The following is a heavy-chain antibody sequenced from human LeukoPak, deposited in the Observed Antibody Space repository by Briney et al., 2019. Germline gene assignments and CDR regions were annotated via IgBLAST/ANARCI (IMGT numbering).Heavy chain of an antibody. Sequence: GGSLRLSCAASGFTFSSYSMNWVRQAPGKGLEWVSSISSSSSYIYYADSVKGRFTISRDNAKNSLYLQMNSLRAEDTAVYYCAGVAKTYYYGSGSYDYYYGMDVWGQGTTVTVSS. CDR1: GFTFSSYS. J-gene: IGHJ6*02. CDR2: ISSSSSYI. V-gene: IGHV3-21*01. D-gene: IGHD3-10*01. CDR3: AGVAKTYYYGSGSYDYYYGMDV.